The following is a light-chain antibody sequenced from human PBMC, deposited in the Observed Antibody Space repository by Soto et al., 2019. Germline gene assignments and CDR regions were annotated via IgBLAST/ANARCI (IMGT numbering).Light chain of an antibody. CDR2: AAA. CDR3: QQGNSFPLS. Sequence: DIQMTQSPSSLSASVGDRVNISCRASQDSGSRLAWYQQKPGKAPKILIYAAASLHSGVPSRFSATFSGTDFTLTINSLQPEDLATYFCQQGNSFPLSFGPGTKVDLK. CDR1: QDSGSR. J-gene: IGKJ3*01. V-gene: IGKV1-12*01.